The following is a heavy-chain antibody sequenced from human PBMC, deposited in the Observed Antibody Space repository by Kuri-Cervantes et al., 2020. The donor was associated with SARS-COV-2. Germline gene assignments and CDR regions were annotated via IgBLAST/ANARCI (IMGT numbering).Heavy chain of an antibody. V-gene: IGHV5-10-1*01. CDR1: GYSFTSYW. CDR2: IDPSDSYT. CDR3: ARHDYDSSGYYCVYYGMDV. D-gene: IGHD3-22*01. Sequence: GESLKISCKGSGYSFTSYWISWVRQMPGKGLEWMGRIDPSDSYTNYSPSFQGHVTISADKSISTAYLQWSSLKASDTAMYYCARHDYDSSGYYCVYYGMDVWGQGTTVTVSS. J-gene: IGHJ6*02.